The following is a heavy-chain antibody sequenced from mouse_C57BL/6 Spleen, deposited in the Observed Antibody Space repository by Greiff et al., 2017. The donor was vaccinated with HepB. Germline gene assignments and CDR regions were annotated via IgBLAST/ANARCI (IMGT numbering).Heavy chain of an antibody. Sequence: EVQRVESGGGLVKPGGSLKLSCAASGFTFSSYAMSWVRQTPEKRLEWVATISDGGSYTYYPDNVKGRFTISRDNAKNNLYLQMSHLKSEDTAMYYCAREGSTSLDYWGQGTTLTVSS. J-gene: IGHJ2*01. D-gene: IGHD5-1*01. CDR1: GFTFSSYA. CDR2: ISDGGSYT. CDR3: AREGSTSLDY. V-gene: IGHV5-4*01.